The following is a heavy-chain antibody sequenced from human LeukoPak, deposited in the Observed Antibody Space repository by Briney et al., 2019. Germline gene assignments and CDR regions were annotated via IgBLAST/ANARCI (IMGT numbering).Heavy chain of an antibody. CDR3: ARDWYDY. J-gene: IGHJ4*02. V-gene: IGHV3-23*01. CDR2: IGGSGSYT. Sequence: PGGSLRLSCSASGFTFSDYDMNWVRQAPGKGLEWVSVIGGSGSYTYYADSVKGRFTISRDNSKDTLYLQMNSLRAEDTAVYYCARDWYDYWGQGTLVTVSS. CDR1: GFTFSDYD. D-gene: IGHD6-13*01.